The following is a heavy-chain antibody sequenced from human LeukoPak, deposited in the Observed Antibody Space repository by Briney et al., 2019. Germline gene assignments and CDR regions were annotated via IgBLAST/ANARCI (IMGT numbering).Heavy chain of an antibody. CDR1: GFTFSTYS. CDR2: ISSSSSPI. J-gene: IGHJ3*02. D-gene: IGHD2-2*01. Sequence: GGSLRLSCAASGFTFSTYSMNWVRQAPGMGLEWVSYISSSSSPIYYADSVKGRFTISRDNAKNSLYLQMNSLRAEDTAVYYCARGGVPAALDAFDMWGQGTMVTVSS. V-gene: IGHV3-48*01. CDR3: ARGGVPAALDAFDM.